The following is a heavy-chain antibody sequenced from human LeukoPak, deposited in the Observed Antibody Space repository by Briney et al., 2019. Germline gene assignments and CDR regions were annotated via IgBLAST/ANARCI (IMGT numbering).Heavy chain of an antibody. Sequence: GGSLRLSCAASGFTFSSYEKDCVRQATGKGLEWVSGIGTADDTYYPGSVKGRFTISRENAKNSLYLQMNNLRAGDTAVYFCARKNYAVYGSRLCDLWGRGTLVTVSS. CDR2: IGTADDT. V-gene: IGHV3-13*01. CDR3: ARKNYAVYGSRLCDL. J-gene: IGHJ2*01. D-gene: IGHD4-17*01. CDR1: GFTFSSYE.